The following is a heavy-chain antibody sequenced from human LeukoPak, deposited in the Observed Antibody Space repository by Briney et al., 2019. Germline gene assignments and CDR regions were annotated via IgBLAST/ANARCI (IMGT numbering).Heavy chain of an antibody. CDR2: ISSSGSTI. Sequence: PGGSLRLSCAASGFTFSSYEMNWVRQAPGKGLEWVSYISSSGSTIYYADSVKGRFTISRDNAKNSLYLQMNSLRAEDTAVYYCARDMVFRGPAGVPLDYWGQGTLVTVSS. CDR3: ARDMVFRGPAGVPLDY. V-gene: IGHV3-48*03. CDR1: GFTFSSYE. J-gene: IGHJ4*02. D-gene: IGHD3-10*01.